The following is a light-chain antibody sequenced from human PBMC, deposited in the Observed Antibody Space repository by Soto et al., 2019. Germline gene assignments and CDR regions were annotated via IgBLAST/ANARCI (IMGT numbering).Light chain of an antibody. CDR1: KDIFNY. V-gene: IGKV1-12*01. J-gene: IGKJ4*01. CDR3: QQDNSFPRT. CDR2: AAS. Sequence: IQVTQSISPVSASIVYRVTITCRASKDIFNYLAWYQQKPGKAPKLLIYAASSLQSGVPSRFSGSGSGTDFTLTISSLQPEDFATYYCQQDNSFPRTFGGGTKVDIK.